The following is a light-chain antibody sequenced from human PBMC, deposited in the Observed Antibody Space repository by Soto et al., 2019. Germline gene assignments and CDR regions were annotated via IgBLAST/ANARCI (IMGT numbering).Light chain of an antibody. V-gene: IGLV2-14*01. CDR1: SSDVGGYNY. Sequence: QSALTQPASVSGSPGQSITISCTGTSSDVGGYNYVSWYQQHPGKAPKLMIYDVSNRPSGVSNRFSRSKSGNTASLTSSGLQAEDEADYYCSSYTSSSTYVFGTGTKLTVL. CDR2: DVS. CDR3: SSYTSSSTYV. J-gene: IGLJ1*01.